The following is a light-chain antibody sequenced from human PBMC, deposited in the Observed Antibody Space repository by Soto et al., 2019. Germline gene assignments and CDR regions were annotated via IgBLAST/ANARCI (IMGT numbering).Light chain of an antibody. CDR2: RAS. V-gene: IGKV3-15*01. J-gene: IGKJ1*01. CDR1: QSVTGD. CDR3: QQYEKWPWT. Sequence: EIVMTQSPATLSLSPGESATLSCWASQSVTGDLAWYQQQPGQAPRLFIYRASTRATGIPARFSGSGSGTEFTLTISRLQSEYFADYYCQQYEKWPWTFGQGTKVEI.